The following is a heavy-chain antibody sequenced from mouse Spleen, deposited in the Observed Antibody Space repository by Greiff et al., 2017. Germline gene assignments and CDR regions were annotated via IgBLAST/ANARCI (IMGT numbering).Heavy chain of an antibody. CDR2: IHPNSGST. Sequence: QVQLKQSGAELVKPGASVKLSCKASGYTFTSYWMHWVKQRPGQGLEWIGMIHPNSGSTNYNEKFKSKATLTVDKSSSTAYMQLSSLTSEDSAVYYCAREGKLGRDYWGQGTTLTVSS. CDR1: GYTFTSYW. D-gene: IGHD4-1*01. J-gene: IGHJ2*01. V-gene: IGHV1-64*01. CDR3: AREGKLGRDY.